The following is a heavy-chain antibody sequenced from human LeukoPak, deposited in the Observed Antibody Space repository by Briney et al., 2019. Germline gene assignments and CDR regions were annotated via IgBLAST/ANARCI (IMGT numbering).Heavy chain of an antibody. CDR1: GFTFSSYW. Sequence: GGSLRLPCAASGFTFSSYWMSWVRQAPGKGLEWVANITQDGSEKYYVDSVKGRFTISRDNAKNSLYLQMNSLRAKDTAVYYCARALRASYYDFWSGYAGRCDAFDIWGQGTMVTVSS. J-gene: IGHJ3*02. CDR3: ARALRASYYDFWSGYAGRCDAFDI. CDR2: ITQDGSEK. D-gene: IGHD3-3*01. V-gene: IGHV3-7*01.